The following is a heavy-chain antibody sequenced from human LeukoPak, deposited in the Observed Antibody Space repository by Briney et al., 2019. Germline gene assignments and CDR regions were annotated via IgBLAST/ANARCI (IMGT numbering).Heavy chain of an antibody. J-gene: IGHJ3*01. CDR1: GDSISNYY. Sequence: SETLSLTCTVSGDSISNYYWSWIRQPAGKGLEWIGRIYTSGSTNYNPSLKSRVTMSVDTSKNQFSLKLNSVTAADTAVYFCARKYCTTTSCSYAFDVWGQGTMVTVSS. V-gene: IGHV4-4*07. CDR2: IYTSGST. CDR3: ARKYCTTTSCSYAFDV. D-gene: IGHD2-2*01.